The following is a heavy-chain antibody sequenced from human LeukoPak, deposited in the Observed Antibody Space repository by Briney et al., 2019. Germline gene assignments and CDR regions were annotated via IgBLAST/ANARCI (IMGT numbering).Heavy chain of an antibody. D-gene: IGHD1-26*01. V-gene: IGHV4-61*02. J-gene: IGHJ5*02. CDR2: IYTSGST. Sequence: SQTLSLTCTVSGGSISSGSYYWSWIRQPAGKGLEWIGRIYTSGSTNYNPSLKSRVTISVDTSKNQFSLKLSSVTAADTAVYYCAREKYRGSYRCFDPWGQGTLVTVSS. CDR3: AREKYRGSYRCFDP. CDR1: GGSISSGSYY.